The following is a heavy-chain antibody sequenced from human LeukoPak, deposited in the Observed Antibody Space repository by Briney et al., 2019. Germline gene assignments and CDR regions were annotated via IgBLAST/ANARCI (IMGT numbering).Heavy chain of an antibody. CDR3: ARSLGGGNLVAWFDP. CDR2: INTVNGNT. CDR1: GYTFTSYA. V-gene: IGHV1-3*04. Sequence: ASVKVSCKASGYTFTSYAMDWVRQAPGQRLEWMGWINTVNGNTKYSQKFQDRVTITRDTSASTAYMVLGSLRSEDTAVYYCARSLGGGNLVAWFDPWGPGTLVTVSS. J-gene: IGHJ5*02. D-gene: IGHD4-23*01.